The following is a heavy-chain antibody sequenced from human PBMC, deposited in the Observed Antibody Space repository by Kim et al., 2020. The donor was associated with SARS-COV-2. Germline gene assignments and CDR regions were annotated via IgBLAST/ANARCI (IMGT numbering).Heavy chain of an antibody. D-gene: IGHD6-13*01. J-gene: IGHJ3*02. V-gene: IGHV3-11*06. CDR3: AREGYSSSWFGEGDAFDI. Sequence: KGRFTISRDNAKNSLYLQMNSLRAEDTAVYYCAREGYSSSWFGEGDAFDIWGQGTMVTVSS.